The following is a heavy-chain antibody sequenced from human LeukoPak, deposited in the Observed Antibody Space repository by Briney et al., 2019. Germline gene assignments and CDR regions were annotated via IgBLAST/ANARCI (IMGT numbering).Heavy chain of an antibody. CDR2: IIPIFGTA. CDR3: ARGVRYSSSWYNY. Sequence: ASVKVSCTASGGTFSSYAISWVRQAPGQGLEWMGGIIPIFGTANYAQKFQGRVTITADKSTSTAYMELSSLRSEDTAVYYCARGVRYSSSWYNYWGQGTLVTVSS. D-gene: IGHD6-13*01. V-gene: IGHV1-69*06. J-gene: IGHJ4*02. CDR1: GGTFSSYA.